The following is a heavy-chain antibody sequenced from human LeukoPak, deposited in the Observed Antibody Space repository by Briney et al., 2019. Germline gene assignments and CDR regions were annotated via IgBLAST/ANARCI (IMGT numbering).Heavy chain of an antibody. CDR3: ASTSGYDSSDY. V-gene: IGHV4-34*01. CDR1: GGAFNNYY. D-gene: IGHD5-12*01. J-gene: IGHJ4*02. Sequence: SETLSLTCAVYGGAFNNYYWSWIRQPSGRGLEWIGEINYSGSAYYNPSLKSRVTISVDKSKNQFSLKLSSVTAADTAVYYCASTSGYDSSDYWGQGTLVTVSS. CDR2: INYSGSA.